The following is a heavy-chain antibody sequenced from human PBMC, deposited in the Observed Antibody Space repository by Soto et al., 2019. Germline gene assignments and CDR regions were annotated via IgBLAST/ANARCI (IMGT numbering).Heavy chain of an antibody. CDR3: ARDRIAARPRDWFDP. CDR2: INHSGST. Sequence: PSETLSLTCAVYGGSFSGYYWSWIRQPPGKGLEWIGEINHSGSTNYNPSLKSRVTISVDTSKNQFSLKLSSVTAADTAVYYCARDRIAARPRDWFDPWGQGTLVTVSS. D-gene: IGHD6-6*01. J-gene: IGHJ5*02. V-gene: IGHV4-34*01. CDR1: GGSFSGYY.